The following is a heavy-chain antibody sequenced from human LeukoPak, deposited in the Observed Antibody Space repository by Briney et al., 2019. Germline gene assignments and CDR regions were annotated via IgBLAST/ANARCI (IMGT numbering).Heavy chain of an antibody. CDR2: MNPNSGNT. J-gene: IGHJ3*02. Sequence: GASVKVSCKASGYTFTSYDINWVRQATGQGLEWMGWMNPNSGNTGYAQRFQGRVTMTRNTSISTAYMELSSLRSEDTAVYYCARGPKATIYVFGVRGVIGEAFDIWGQGTMVTVSS. CDR3: ARGPKATIYVFGVRGVIGEAFDI. V-gene: IGHV1-8*01. CDR1: GYTFTSYD. D-gene: IGHD3-10*01.